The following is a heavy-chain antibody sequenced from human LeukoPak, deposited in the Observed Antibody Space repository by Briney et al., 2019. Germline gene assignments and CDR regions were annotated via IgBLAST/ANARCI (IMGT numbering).Heavy chain of an antibody. CDR1: GFTFSSYA. J-gene: IGHJ4*02. CDR2: VWYDGSKT. D-gene: IGHD3-22*01. Sequence: PGRSLRLSCAASGFTFSSYAMHWVRRAPGKGLEWVAVVWYDGSKTYSADSVKGRITISRDDSKNTLYLQMNSLRAEDTAVYYCARGVDYYDSSGTIDYWGQGTLVTVSS. V-gene: IGHV3-33*01. CDR3: ARGVDYYDSSGTIDY.